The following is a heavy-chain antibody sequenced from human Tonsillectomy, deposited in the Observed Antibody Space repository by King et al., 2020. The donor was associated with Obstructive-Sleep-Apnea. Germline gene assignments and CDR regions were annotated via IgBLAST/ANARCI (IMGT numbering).Heavy chain of an antibody. V-gene: IGHV3-23*04. CDR2: ISGSCCST. CDR3: AKDRGPTANWYFDL. Sequence: VQLVESGGGLVQPGGSLRLSCAASGFTFSSYAMSWVRQAPGKGLEWGSAISGSCCSTYYAVSVKGRFTISMDNSKDTLYRQINSRRAEETAVYYCAKDRGPTANWYFDLWGRGTLVTVSS. CDR1: GFTFSSYA. J-gene: IGHJ2*01.